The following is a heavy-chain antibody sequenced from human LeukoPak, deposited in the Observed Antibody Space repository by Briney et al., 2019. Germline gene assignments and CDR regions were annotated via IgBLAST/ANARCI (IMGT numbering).Heavy chain of an antibody. CDR3: ARGFSY. J-gene: IGHJ4*02. Sequence: SQTLSLTCIVSGGSISSGDFYWSWIRQSPGKGLEWIGYIYYSGSTHYNPSLKGRVSISMDTSKNQFSLKLTSVTAADTAVYFCARGFSYWGQGTLVTVSS. D-gene: IGHD3-3*01. V-gene: IGHV4-30-4*01. CDR1: GGSISSGDFY. CDR2: IYYSGST.